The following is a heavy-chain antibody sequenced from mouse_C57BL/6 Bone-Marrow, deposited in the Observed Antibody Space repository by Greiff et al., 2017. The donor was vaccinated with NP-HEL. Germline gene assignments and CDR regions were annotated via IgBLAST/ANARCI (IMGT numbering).Heavy chain of an antibody. V-gene: IGHV1-82*01. D-gene: IGHD2-5*01. Sequence: VQVVESGPELVKPGASGKISCKASGYALSSSWMNWVKQRPGKGLDWIGRIYPGDGDTNYNGKFKGKATLTADKSSSTAYMQLSSLTAEDSAVYFCARAGYYSNYIGAMDYWGQGTSVTVSS. J-gene: IGHJ4*01. CDR2: IYPGDGDT. CDR1: GYALSSSW. CDR3: ARAGYYSNYIGAMDY.